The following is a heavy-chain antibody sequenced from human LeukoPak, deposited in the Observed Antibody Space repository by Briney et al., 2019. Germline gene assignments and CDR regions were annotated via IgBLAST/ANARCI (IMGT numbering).Heavy chain of an antibody. V-gene: IGHV4-4*07. CDR1: GGSISSYY. CDR3: ARAGKSGTMVLFDY. Sequence: SETLSLTCTVSGGSISSYYWSWIRQPAGKGLEWIGRIYTSGSTNYNPSLKSRVTMSVDTPKNQFSLKLSSVTAADTAVYYCARAGKSGTMVLFDYWGQGTLVTVSS. D-gene: IGHD3-10*01. CDR2: IYTSGST. J-gene: IGHJ4*02.